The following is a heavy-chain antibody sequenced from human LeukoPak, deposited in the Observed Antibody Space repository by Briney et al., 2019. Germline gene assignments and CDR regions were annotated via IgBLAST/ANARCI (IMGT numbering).Heavy chain of an antibody. CDR2: ISASGGSR. CDR1: GFTFSYYV. Sequence: GGSLRLSCAASGFTFSYYVMSWVRQAPGKGLEWVSGISASGGSRYYADSVKGRFTISRDNSKNTLSLQMNSLRVEDTAIYYCAKNVVVKRYIDYWGQGTLVTVSS. J-gene: IGHJ4*02. D-gene: IGHD2-15*01. CDR3: AKNVVVKRYIDY. V-gene: IGHV3-23*01.